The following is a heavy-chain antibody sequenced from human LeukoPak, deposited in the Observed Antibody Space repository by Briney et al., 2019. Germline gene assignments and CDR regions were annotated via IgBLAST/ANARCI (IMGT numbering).Heavy chain of an antibody. J-gene: IGHJ4*02. CDR1: GFTFNNYA. Sequence: GGSLRLSCAASGFTFNNYAMSWVRQAPGKGLEWVSTISGSTGSTYSADSVKGRFTISRDNSKNTLYLQMNSLRAEDTAVYYCAKDRYNGGSSFDYWGQGTLVTVSS. CDR2: ISGSTGST. V-gene: IGHV3-23*01. CDR3: AKDRYNGGSSFDY. D-gene: IGHD1-26*01.